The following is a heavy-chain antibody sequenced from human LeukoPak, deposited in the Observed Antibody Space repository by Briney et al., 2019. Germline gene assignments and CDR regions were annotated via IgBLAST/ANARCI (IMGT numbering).Heavy chain of an antibody. D-gene: IGHD2-2*01. CDR3: ARLNHCSTTSCYWVDP. V-gene: IGHV4-30-4*08. CDR2: IFYSGST. J-gene: IGHJ5*02. CDR1: GGSISSGDYY. Sequence: PSETLSLTCNVSGGSISSGDYYWSWIRQPPGKGLEWIGYIFYSGSTYHNPSLKSRVTISVDTSKSQFSLKLRSVTAADTAVYYSARLNHCSTTSCYWVDPWGQGTLVTVSS.